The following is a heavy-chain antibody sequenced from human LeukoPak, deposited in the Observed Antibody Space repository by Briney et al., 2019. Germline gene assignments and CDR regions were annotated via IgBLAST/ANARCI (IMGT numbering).Heavy chain of an antibody. Sequence: GGSLRLSCAASGFTFSSYSMNWVRQAPGKGLEWVSSISSSSSYIYYADSVKGRFTISRDNAKSSLYLQMNSLRAEDTAVYYCAREAYYYYYMDVWGKGTTVTVSS. CDR2: ISSSSSYI. J-gene: IGHJ6*03. CDR1: GFTFSSYS. V-gene: IGHV3-21*01. CDR3: AREAYYYYYMDV.